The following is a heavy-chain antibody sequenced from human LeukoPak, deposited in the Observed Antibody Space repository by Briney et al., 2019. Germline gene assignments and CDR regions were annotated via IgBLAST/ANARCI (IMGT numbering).Heavy chain of an antibody. D-gene: IGHD3-10*01. V-gene: IGHV3-48*04. CDR2: ISSSSSTI. J-gene: IGHJ4*02. CDR3: ARDSVVRGVIRSLDY. Sequence: GGSLRLSCAASGFTFSSYSMSWVRQAPGKGLEWVSYISSSSSTIYYADSVKGRFTISRDNAKNSLYLQMNSLRAEDTAVYYCARDSVVRGVIRSLDYWGQGTLVTVSS. CDR1: GFTFSSYS.